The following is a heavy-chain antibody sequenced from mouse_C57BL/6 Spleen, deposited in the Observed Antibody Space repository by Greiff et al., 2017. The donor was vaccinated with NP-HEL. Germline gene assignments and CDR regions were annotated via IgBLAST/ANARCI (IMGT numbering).Heavy chain of an antibody. V-gene: IGHV1-81*01. Sequence: VQLQQSGAELARPGASVKLSCKASGYTFTSYGISWVKQRTGQGLEWIGEIYPRSGNTYYNEKFKGKATLTADKSSSTAYMELRSLTSEDSAVYFCARGGSSPYWGQGTLVTVSA. CDR2: IYPRSGNT. CDR3: ARGGSSPY. CDR1: GYTFTSYG. J-gene: IGHJ3*01. D-gene: IGHD1-1*01.